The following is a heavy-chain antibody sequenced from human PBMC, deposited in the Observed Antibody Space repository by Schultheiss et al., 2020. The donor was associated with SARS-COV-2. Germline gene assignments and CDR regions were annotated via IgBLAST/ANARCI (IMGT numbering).Heavy chain of an antibody. D-gene: IGHD3-22*01. J-gene: IGHJ3*02. CDR3: ARAYDSSHFDI. V-gene: IGHV4-38-2*01. CDR1: GYSISSGYY. CDR2: IYHSGST. Sequence: SETLSLTCAVSGYSISSGYYWGWIRQPPGKGLEWIGSIYHSGSTYYNPSLKSRVTISVDTSKNQFSLKLSSVTAADTAVYYCARAYDSSHFDIWGQGTMVTVSS.